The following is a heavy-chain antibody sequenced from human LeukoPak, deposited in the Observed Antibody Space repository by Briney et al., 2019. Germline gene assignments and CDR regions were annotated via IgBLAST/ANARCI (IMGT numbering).Heavy chain of an antibody. Sequence: GGSLKLSCATSGFTFSSSAMHWVRQASGKGLEWLGDMRSKANTYATTYAASVKGRFTISRDDSKNTGYLQMNILKSEDTAVYYCASPNDYGDQFYFDFWGQGKLVTVSS. CDR2: MRSKANTYAT. D-gene: IGHD4-17*01. J-gene: IGHJ4*02. V-gene: IGHV3-73*01. CDR1: GFTFSSSA. CDR3: ASPNDYGDQFYFDF.